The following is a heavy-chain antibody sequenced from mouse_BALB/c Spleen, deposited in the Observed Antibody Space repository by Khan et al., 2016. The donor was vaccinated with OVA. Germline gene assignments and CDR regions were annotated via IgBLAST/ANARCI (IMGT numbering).Heavy chain of an antibody. Sequence: QVQLKQSGAELVRPGASVKLSCKTSGYIFTSYWIHWVKQRSGQGLEWIARIYPGTDNSYYNEQFKDKATLTADKSSSTAYMQLSSLKSEDSDVDFCAREEAVYHFDHWGQGTTLTVSS. CDR1: GYIFTSYW. CDR3: AREEAVYHFDH. D-gene: IGHD3-3*01. V-gene: IGHV1-76*01. CDR2: IYPGTDNS. J-gene: IGHJ2*01.